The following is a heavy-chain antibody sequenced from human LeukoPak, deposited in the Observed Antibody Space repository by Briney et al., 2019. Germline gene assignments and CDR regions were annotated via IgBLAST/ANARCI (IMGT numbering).Heavy chain of an antibody. Sequence: GASVKVSCKASGYTLTTYAMHWVRQAPGQSFEWLGMINAGTGYPQSSQKFQGRVTFTRDTSVNTAYMELSSLTSDDTAVYYCASLGQFSYAHFDYWGQGTLVTVSS. V-gene: IGHV1-3*01. CDR2: INAGTGYP. D-gene: IGHD3-16*01. CDR3: ASLGQFSYAHFDY. CDR1: GYTLTTYA. J-gene: IGHJ4*02.